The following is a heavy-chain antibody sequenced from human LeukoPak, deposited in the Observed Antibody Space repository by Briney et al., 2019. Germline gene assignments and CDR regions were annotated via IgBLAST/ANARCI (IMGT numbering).Heavy chain of an antibody. CDR2: IYTSGST. CDR1: GGSISSYY. J-gene: IGHJ5*02. D-gene: IGHD3-22*01. V-gene: IGHV4-4*07. Sequence: SETLSLTCTVSGGSISSYYWSWIRQPAGKGLEWIGRIYTSGSTNYNPSLKSRVTMSVDTSKNQFSLKLSSVTAADTAVYYCARDSQLYDSSGSYNWFDPWGQGTLVTVSS. CDR3: ARDSQLYDSSGSYNWFDP.